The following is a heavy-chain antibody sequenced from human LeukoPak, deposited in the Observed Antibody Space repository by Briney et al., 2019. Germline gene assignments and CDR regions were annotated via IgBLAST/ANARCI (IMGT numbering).Heavy chain of an antibody. J-gene: IGHJ4*02. Sequence: ASVKVSFKASGYTFSSYGITWVRQAPGQGLEWMGWISVYNGNTKSAQNLQGRVIMTTDTSTNTAHMELRSLRSDDTAVYYCARIASDGSGTNHYWGQGTQVIVSS. CDR2: ISVYNGNT. D-gene: IGHD3-10*01. CDR3: ARIASDGSGTNHY. V-gene: IGHV1-18*01. CDR1: GYTFSSYG.